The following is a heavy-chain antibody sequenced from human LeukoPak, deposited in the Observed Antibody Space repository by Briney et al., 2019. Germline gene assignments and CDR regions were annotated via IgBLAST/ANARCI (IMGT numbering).Heavy chain of an antibody. Sequence: GGSLRLSCAASGFTFSSYSMNWVRQAPGKGLEWVSYISSSSSTIYYADSVKGRFTISRHNSKNTLYLQMNSLRAEDTAVYYCASTVSSGWYNWFDPWGQGTLVTVSS. CDR2: ISSSSSTI. V-gene: IGHV3-48*01. CDR3: ASTVSSGWYNWFDP. CDR1: GFTFSSYS. J-gene: IGHJ5*02. D-gene: IGHD6-19*01.